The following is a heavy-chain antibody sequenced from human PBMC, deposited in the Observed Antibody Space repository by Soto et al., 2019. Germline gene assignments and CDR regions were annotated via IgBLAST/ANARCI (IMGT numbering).Heavy chain of an antibody. V-gene: IGHV4-34*01. Sequence: QVQLQQWGAGLLKPSETLSLTCAVYGGSFSGYYWSWIRQPPGKGLEWIGEINHSGSTNYNPSLKSRVTISVDTSKNQFSLKLSSVTAADTAVYYCARGLRYCTNGACSNYFDYWGQGTLVTVSS. CDR2: INHSGST. D-gene: IGHD2-8*01. J-gene: IGHJ4*02. CDR3: ARGLRYCTNGACSNYFDY. CDR1: GGSFSGYY.